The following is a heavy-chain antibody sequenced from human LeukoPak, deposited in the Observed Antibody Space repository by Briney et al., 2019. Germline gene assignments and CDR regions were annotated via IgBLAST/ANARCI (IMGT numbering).Heavy chain of an antibody. CDR2: IYHDGST. J-gene: IGHJ4*02. V-gene: IGHV4-4*02. D-gene: IGHD5-18*01. CDR3: ARDRGGYTYSHDY. CDR1: GGSISSNNW. Sequence: SETLSLTCAVSGGSISSNNWWIWVRQSPEKGLEWIGEIYHDGSTNYNPSLKSRVTISIDKSKNQLSLKLNFVTAADTAVYYCARDRGGYTYSHDYWGQGTLVTVSS.